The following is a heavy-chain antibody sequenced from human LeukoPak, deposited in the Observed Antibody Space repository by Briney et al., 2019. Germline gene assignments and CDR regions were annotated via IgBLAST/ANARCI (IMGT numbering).Heavy chain of an antibody. CDR1: GFTFSSYA. V-gene: IGHV3-30-3*01. J-gene: IGHJ3*02. CDR2: ISYDGSNK. D-gene: IGHD5-18*01. CDR3: AREGYRPRDAFDI. Sequence: PGRSLRLSCAASGFTFSSYAMHWVRQAPGKGLEWVAVISYDGSNKYYADSVKGRFTISRDNSKNSLYLQMNSLRAEDTAVYYCAREGYRPRDAFDIWGQGTMVTASS.